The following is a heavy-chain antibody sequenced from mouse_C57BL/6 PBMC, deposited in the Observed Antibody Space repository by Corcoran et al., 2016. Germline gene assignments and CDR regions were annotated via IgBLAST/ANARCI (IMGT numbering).Heavy chain of an antibody. CDR1: GYTFTDYY. V-gene: IGHV1-26*01. D-gene: IGHD2-5*01. CDR3: ARGGYYSNYYAMDY. J-gene: IGHJ4*01. CDR2: INPNNGGT. Sequence: EVQLQQSGPELVKPRASVKISCKASGYTFTDYYMNWVKQSHGKSLEWIGDINPNNGGTSYNQKFKGKATLTVDKSSSTAYMELRSLTSEDSAVYYCARGGYYSNYYAMDYCGQGTSVTVSS.